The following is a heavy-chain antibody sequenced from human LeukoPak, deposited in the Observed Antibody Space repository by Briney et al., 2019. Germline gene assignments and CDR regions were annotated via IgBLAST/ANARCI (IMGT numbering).Heavy chain of an antibody. CDR3: ATNGLYSNYYYYYMDV. V-gene: IGHV1-24*01. CDR2: FDPEDGET. Sequence: GASVKVSCKVSGYTLTELSMHWVRQAPGKGLEWMGGFDPEDGETIYARKFQGRVTMTEDTSTDTAYMELSSLRSEDTAVYYCATNGLYSNYYYYYMDVWGKGTTVTVSS. CDR1: GYTLTELS. J-gene: IGHJ6*03. D-gene: IGHD4-11*01.